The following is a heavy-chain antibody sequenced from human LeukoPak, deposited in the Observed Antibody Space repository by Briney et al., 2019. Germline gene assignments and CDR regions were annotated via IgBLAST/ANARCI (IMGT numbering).Heavy chain of an antibody. D-gene: IGHD5-24*01. J-gene: IGHJ4*02. V-gene: IGHV1-69*05. CDR2: IIPIFGTA. Sequence: SVKVSCKASGGTFSSYAISWVRQAPGQGLEWMGGIIPIFGTANYAQKFQGRVTITTDESTSTAYMELSSLRSEDTAVYYCATQEGGDGYNMVYWGQGTLVTVSS. CDR1: GGTFSSYA. CDR3: ATQEGGDGYNMVY.